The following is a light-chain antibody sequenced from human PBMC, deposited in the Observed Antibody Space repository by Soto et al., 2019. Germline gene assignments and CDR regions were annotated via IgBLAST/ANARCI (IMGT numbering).Light chain of an antibody. CDR2: GVS. V-gene: IGKV3-15*01. J-gene: IGKJ2*01. CDR1: QNVHIN. Sequence: TVMTQSPATLSVSPGDTATLSCRSSQNVHINLAWYQQKPGQAPTLLIYGVSARAPGVPARFSGTGSGTEFTLTIRNLQSEDFGIYYCQQYETWPRTFCQGTK. CDR3: QQYETWPRT.